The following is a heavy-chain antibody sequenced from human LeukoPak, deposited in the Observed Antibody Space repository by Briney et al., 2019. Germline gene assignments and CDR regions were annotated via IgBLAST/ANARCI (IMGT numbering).Heavy chain of an antibody. Sequence: GGSLRLSCAASGFTFSSYWMSWVRQAPGKGLEGVANIKQDGREKYYVDSVKGRFTISRDNAKNSLYLQVNSLRAEDTAVYCCARDRSSGWGAFDYWGQGTLVTVSS. V-gene: IGHV3-7*01. CDR3: ARDRSSGWGAFDY. CDR1: GFTFSSYW. J-gene: IGHJ4*01. D-gene: IGHD6-19*01. CDR2: IKQDGREK.